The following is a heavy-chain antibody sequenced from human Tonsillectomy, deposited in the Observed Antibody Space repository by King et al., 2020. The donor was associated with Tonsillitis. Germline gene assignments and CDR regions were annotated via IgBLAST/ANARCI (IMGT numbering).Heavy chain of an antibody. CDR3: AKDLGGGAVDY. Sequence: VQLVESGGGVVQPRRSLRLSCAASGFTFSSYGMHWVRQAPGKGLEWVAVISYDGSNKYYADSVKGRFTISRDNSKNTLYLQMNSLRAEDTAVYYCAKDLGGGAVDYWGQGTLVTVSS. CDR2: ISYDGSNK. V-gene: IGHV3-30*18. D-gene: IGHD3-16*01. CDR1: GFTFSSYG. J-gene: IGHJ4*02.